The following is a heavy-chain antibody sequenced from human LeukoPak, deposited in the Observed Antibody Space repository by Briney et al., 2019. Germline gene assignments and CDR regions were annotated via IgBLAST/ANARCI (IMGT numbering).Heavy chain of an antibody. CDR1: GGSISTSY. V-gene: IGHV4-59*01. D-gene: IGHD4-17*01. CDR3: ARVMEGDYGAMDV. CDR2: IYYSGGA. J-gene: IGHJ6*02. Sequence: SETLSLTCTVSGGSISTSYWSWIRQPPGMGLEWIGYIYYSGGATYNPSLKSRVTISVDTSKNQYTLKVNSVTTADTAVYYCARVMEGDYGAMDVWGQGTTVTVFS.